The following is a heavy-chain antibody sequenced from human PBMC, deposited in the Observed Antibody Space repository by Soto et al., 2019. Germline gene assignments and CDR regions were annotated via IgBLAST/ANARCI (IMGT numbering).Heavy chain of an antibody. CDR3: AREGGVLRLSNWLDP. CDR2: ISHSGST. CDR1: GDSVSSDSYY. V-gene: IGHV4-61*01. D-gene: IGHD3-3*01. J-gene: IGHJ5*02. Sequence: QLQLQESGPGLVKPSETLSLTCTVSGDSVSSDSYYWNWIRQPPGKRLEWIGYISHSGSTSYNPSLQSRVSMSIDTSKNQFFLELSSVTAADTAIYYCAREGGVLRLSNWLDPWGQGTLVTVSA.